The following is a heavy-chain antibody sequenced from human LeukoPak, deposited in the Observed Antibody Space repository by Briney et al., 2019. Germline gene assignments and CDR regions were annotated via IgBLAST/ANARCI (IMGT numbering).Heavy chain of an antibody. V-gene: IGHV1-69*13. D-gene: IGHD3-22*01. CDR3: ARDTAYYYDSSGYSPDWFDP. CDR2: IIPIFGTA. Sequence: SVKVSCKASGGTFSSYAISWVRQAPGQGLEWMGGIIPIFGTANYAQKFQGRVTITADESTSTAYMELSSLRSEDTAVYYCARDTAYYYDSSGYSPDWFDPWGQGTLVTVSS. J-gene: IGHJ5*02. CDR1: GGTFSSYA.